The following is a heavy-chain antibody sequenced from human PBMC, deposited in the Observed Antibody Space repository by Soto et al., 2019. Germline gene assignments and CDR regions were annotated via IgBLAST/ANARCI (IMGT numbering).Heavy chain of an antibody. CDR2: ISGSGGST. Sequence: GGSLRLSCAASGCTFSSFAMSWVRQAPGKGLEWVSAISGSGGSTYYADSVKRRFTISRDNSKNTLYLQMNSLRAEDTAVYYCSKDPEKIYCPYGSGSYLDYWGQGTLVTVSS. CDR3: SKDPEKIYCPYGSGSYLDY. D-gene: IGHD3-10*01. J-gene: IGHJ4*02. V-gene: IGHV3-23*01. CDR1: GCTFSSFA.